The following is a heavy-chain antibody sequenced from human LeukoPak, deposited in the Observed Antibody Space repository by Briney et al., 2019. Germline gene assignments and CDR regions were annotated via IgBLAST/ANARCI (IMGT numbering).Heavy chain of an antibody. Sequence: GGSLRLSCAASGFTFDDYAMHWVRQAPGKGLEWVSGISWNSGSIGYADSVKGRFTISRDHAKNSLYLQMNSLRAEDTALYYCAKDYDTPAWGQGTLVTVSS. CDR2: ISWNSGSI. CDR1: GFTFDDYA. J-gene: IGHJ5*02. CDR3: AKDYDTPA. V-gene: IGHV3-9*01. D-gene: IGHD3-22*01.